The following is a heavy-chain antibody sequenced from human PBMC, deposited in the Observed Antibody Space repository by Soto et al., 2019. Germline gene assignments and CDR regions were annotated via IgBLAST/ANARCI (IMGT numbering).Heavy chain of an antibody. J-gene: IGHJ4*02. CDR1: GFTFSSYW. V-gene: IGHV3-7*01. CDR2: IKQDGSEK. Sequence: EVQLVESGGGLVQPGGSLRLSCAASGFTFSSYWMSWVRQAPGKGLEWVANIKQDGSEKYYVDSVKGRFTISRENAKNSLYLQMNSLRAEDTAVYYCARARKASIAAGYYFDYWGQGTLVTVSS. CDR3: ARARKASIAAGYYFDY. D-gene: IGHD6-6*01.